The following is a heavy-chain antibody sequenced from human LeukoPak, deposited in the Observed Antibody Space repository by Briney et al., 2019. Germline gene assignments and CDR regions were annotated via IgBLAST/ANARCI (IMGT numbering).Heavy chain of an antibody. V-gene: IGHV4-39*01. CDR3: ARRQLHYDFWSGDDWYFDL. Sequence: PSETLSLTCTVSGGSISSSSYYWGWIRQSPGKGLEWIGSIFYTGSTYYSPSPKSRVTMPKGTSRNQFSLDLSSVTAADTAVYYCARRQLHYDFWSGDDWYFDLWGRGTLVTVSS. CDR2: IFYTGST. CDR1: GGSISSSSYY. J-gene: IGHJ2*01. D-gene: IGHD3-3*01.